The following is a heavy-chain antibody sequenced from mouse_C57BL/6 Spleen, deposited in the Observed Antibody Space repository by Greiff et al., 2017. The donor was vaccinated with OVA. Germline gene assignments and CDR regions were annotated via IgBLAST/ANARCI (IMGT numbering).Heavy chain of an antibody. D-gene: IGHD4-1*01. Sequence: DVMLVESGGGLVKPGGSLKLSCAASGFTFSDYGMHWVRQAPEKGLEWVAYISSGSSTIYYADTVKGRFTISRDNAKNTLFLQMTRLRSEDTAMYSFARGYWEEYYAMDYWGQGTSVTVSS. CDR1: GFTFSDYG. V-gene: IGHV5-17*01. CDR2: ISSGSSTI. J-gene: IGHJ4*01. CDR3: ARGYWEEYYAMDY.